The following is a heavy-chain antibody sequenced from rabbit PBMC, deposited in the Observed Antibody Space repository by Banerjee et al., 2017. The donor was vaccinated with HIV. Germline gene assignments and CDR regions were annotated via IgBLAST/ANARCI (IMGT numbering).Heavy chain of an antibody. Sequence: QSLEESGGDLVKPGASLTLTCTAFGFSFSGSHYICWVRQAPGKGPEWIACIYDGDGKTYYASWAKGRFTISKTSSTTVTLQLTSLTDADTATYLCARGGWHDFKLWGPGTLVTDS. V-gene: IGHV1S40*01. CDR2: IYDGDGKT. CDR1: GFSFSGSHY. J-gene: IGHJ4*01. CDR3: ARGGWHDFKL. D-gene: IGHD4-1*01.